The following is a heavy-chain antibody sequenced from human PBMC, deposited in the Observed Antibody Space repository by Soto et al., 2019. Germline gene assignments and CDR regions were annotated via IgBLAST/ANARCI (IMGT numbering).Heavy chain of an antibody. CDR1: GGSISSGGYY. J-gene: IGHJ4*02. V-gene: IGHV4-31*03. CDR3: ASYGPIYCSGGSCYSDPESVFDH. D-gene: IGHD2-15*01. CDR2: IYYSGST. Sequence: PSETLSLTCTVSGGSISSGGYYWSWIRQHPGKGLEWIGYIYYSGSTYYNPSLKSRVTISVDTSKNQFSLKLSSVTAADTAVYYCASYGPIYCSGGSCYSDPESVFDHWGQGTLVTVSS.